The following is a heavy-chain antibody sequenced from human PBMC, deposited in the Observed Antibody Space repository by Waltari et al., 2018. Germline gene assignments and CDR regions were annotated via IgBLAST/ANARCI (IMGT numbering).Heavy chain of an antibody. CDR3: ARGSPGYVRVWDS. CDR2: IKYDGSAT. J-gene: IGHJ4*02. D-gene: IGHD2-2*01. CDR1: GFAFGAIG. Sequence: EVQLTESGGALFRRGGSRDCPGHASGFAFGAIGMTWFRQAPGKGLEWVANIKYDGSATYHADSVNGRFSISRDNAKNSLYLQMNSVSAEDTAIYYCARGSPGYVRVWDSWGQGTMVTVSS. V-gene: IGHV3-7*03.